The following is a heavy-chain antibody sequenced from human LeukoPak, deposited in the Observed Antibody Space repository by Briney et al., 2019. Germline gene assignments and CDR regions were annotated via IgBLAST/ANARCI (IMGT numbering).Heavy chain of an antibody. CDR3: ARVRAREMVRGDTGAVDY. Sequence: SETLSLTCTVSGGSISSYYWSWIRQPAGKGLEWIGCIYTSGSTNYNPSLKSRVTMSVDTSKNQFSLKLSSVTAADTAVYYCARVRAREMVRGDTGAVDYWGQGTLVTVSS. CDR1: GGSISSYY. V-gene: IGHV4-4*07. J-gene: IGHJ4*02. D-gene: IGHD3-10*01. CDR2: IYTSGST.